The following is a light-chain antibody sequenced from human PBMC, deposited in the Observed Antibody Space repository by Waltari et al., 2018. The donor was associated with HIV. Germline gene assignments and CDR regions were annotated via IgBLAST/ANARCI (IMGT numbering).Light chain of an antibody. V-gene: IGLV1-44*01. Sequence: QSVLTQPPSASGTPGQRVSISCSGSSSNIGSNIVNWYQQLPGTAPKLLIYSNNQRPSGVPDLFSGSKSGTSASLAISGLQSEDEADYYCAAWDDSLNAWVFGGGTKLTVL. CDR1: SSNIGSNI. CDR3: AAWDDSLNAWV. J-gene: IGLJ3*02. CDR2: SNN.